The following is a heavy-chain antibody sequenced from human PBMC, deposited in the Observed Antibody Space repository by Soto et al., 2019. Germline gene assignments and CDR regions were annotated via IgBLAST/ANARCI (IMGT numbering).Heavy chain of an antibody. J-gene: IGHJ4*02. D-gene: IGHD4-17*01. Sequence: ASVKVSCKASGYTFTNFGISWVRQAPGQGLEWMGWISAYNGNTNYAQNFQGRVTMTTDTSTSTAYMELRSLRSDDTAVYYCARRYGGALDYWGQGTLVTVSS. CDR1: GYTFTNFG. V-gene: IGHV1-18*01. CDR3: ARRYGGALDY. CDR2: ISAYNGNT.